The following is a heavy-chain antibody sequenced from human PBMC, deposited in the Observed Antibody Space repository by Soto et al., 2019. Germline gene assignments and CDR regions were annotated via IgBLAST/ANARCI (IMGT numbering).Heavy chain of an antibody. Sequence: EEQLVESGGDLVQPGGALRPSCAASGFTVSNNYMSWVRQAPGKGLEWVSLIYSGGSTYYADSVKGRFTISRDSSKNTLYLQMNSLRAEDTAIYYCAAYSHMGYWGQGTLVTVSS. CDR3: AAYSHMGY. D-gene: IGHD3-16*01. V-gene: IGHV3-66*01. J-gene: IGHJ4*02. CDR1: GFTVSNNY. CDR2: IYSGGST.